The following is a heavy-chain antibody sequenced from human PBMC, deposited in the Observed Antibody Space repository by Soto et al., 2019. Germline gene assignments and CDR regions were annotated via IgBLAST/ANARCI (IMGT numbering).Heavy chain of an antibody. CDR3: AHRPRNLKTGTTYYFDY. D-gene: IGHD1-7*01. V-gene: IGHV2-5*02. J-gene: IGHJ4*02. CDR2: IYWDDDK. CDR1: GFSLSTSGVG. Sequence: SGPTLVNPTQTLTLTCTFSGFSLSTSGVGVGWIRQPPGKALEWLALIYWDDDKRYSPSLKSRLTITKDTSKNQVVLTMTNMDPVDTATYYCAHRPRNLKTGTTYYFDYWGQGTLVTVSS.